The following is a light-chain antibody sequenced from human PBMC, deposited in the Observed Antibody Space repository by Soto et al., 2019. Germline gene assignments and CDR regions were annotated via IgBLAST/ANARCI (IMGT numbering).Light chain of an antibody. Sequence: EIVLTQSPGTLSLSPGERATLSCRASQGVSSSYFAWYQQQPGQPPRLLIYGASSRATGITDRCSGSGSGTDFTLTITRLEPEDYGVYYCQHYRTSFGGGTKVEIK. CDR1: QGVSSSY. J-gene: IGKJ4*01. CDR3: QHYRTS. CDR2: GAS. V-gene: IGKV3-20*01.